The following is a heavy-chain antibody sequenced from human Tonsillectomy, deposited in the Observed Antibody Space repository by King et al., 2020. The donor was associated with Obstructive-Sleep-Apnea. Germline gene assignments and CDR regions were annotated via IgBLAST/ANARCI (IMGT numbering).Heavy chain of an antibody. D-gene: IGHD3-22*01. CDR1: GFTFGDYA. V-gene: IGHV3-49*03. Sequence: VQLVESGGGLVQPGRSLRLSCTAAGFTFGDYAMRWFRQAPGKGLGWWGFLMRKVYGGTTGNAESVKSRFTISRVDSNSIAYLQMTSLKTEDTAVYYCTRDLGYYDTSGYLGFYWGQGTLVTVSS. CDR2: LMRKVYGGTT. J-gene: IGHJ4*02. CDR3: TRDLGYYDTSGYLGFY.